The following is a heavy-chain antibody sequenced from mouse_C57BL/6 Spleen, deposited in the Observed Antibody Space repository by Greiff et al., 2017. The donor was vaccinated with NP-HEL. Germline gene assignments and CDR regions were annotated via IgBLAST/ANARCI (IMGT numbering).Heavy chain of an antibody. Sequence: DVMLVESGGDLVKPGGSLKLSCAASGFTFSSYGMSWVRQTPDKRLEWVATISSGGSYTYYPDSVKGRFTISRDNAKNTLYLQMSSLKSEDTAMYYCARHITTVVADWYFDVWGTGTTVTVSS. D-gene: IGHD1-1*01. CDR1: GFTFSSYG. V-gene: IGHV5-6*02. CDR3: ARHITTVVADWYFDV. CDR2: ISSGGSYT. J-gene: IGHJ1*03.